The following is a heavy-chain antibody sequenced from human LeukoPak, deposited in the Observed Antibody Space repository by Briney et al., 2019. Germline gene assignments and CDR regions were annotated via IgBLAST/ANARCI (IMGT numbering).Heavy chain of an antibody. V-gene: IGHV3-21*01. CDR3: ARDVTGGNLDY. CDR1: GFLFSSYS. Sequence: GALRLSFAAPGFLFSSYSLNRVRPAPGKGLEWVSSISSSSSYIHYADSVKGRFTISRDNAKNSLYLQMNSLRADDTAVYYCARDVTGGNLDYWGQGTLVTVSS. D-gene: IGHD7-27*01. CDR2: ISSSSSYI. J-gene: IGHJ4*02.